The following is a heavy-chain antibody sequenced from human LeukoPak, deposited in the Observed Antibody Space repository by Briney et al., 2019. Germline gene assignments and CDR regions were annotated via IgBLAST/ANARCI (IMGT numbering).Heavy chain of an antibody. CDR3: TRGSSGRCDN. J-gene: IGHJ4*02. CDR1: GDTFTAFD. D-gene: IGHD6-19*01. V-gene: IGHV1-8*01. CDR2: MNTNSGNT. Sequence: ASLKLSCTASGDTFTAFDTDWVRPATGQGLELMGWMNTNSGNTGYGQSSMGRITMTRDISIGTAYMELSNLTAEDTAIYSCTRGSSGRCDNWGQGTLVTVSA.